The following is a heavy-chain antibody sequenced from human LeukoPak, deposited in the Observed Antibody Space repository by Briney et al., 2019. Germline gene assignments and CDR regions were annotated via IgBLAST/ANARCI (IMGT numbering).Heavy chain of an antibody. J-gene: IGHJ5*02. D-gene: IGHD6-19*01. CDR2: IYPGDSDT. Sequence: RGEPLKISCKGSGYSFTSYWIGWVRQLPGKGLEWMGIIYPGDSDTRYSPSFQGQVTISADKSISTAYLQWSSLKASDTAMYYCARLISSGWLGWFDPWGQGTLVTVSS. CDR1: GYSFTSYW. CDR3: ARLISSGWLGWFDP. V-gene: IGHV5-51*01.